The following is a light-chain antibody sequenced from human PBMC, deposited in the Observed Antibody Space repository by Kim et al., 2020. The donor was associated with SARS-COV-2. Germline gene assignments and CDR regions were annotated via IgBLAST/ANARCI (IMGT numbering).Light chain of an antibody. V-gene: IGKV3-15*01. J-gene: IGKJ2*01. CDR1: QSVSSN. CDR2: SAS. CDR3: QQYNWPPAYT. Sequence: SVSPGESATLSCRASQSVSSNLAWYQQKPGQAPRLLIYSASNRATGIPARFSGSGSGTEFTLTISSLQSEDFAVYYCQQYNWPPAYTFGQGT.